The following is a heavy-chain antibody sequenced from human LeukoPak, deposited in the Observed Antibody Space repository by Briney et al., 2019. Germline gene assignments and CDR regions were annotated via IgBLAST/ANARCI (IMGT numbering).Heavy chain of an antibody. CDR2: INHSGST. CDR3: VETTNYYGMDV. CDR1: GGSFSGYY. J-gene: IGHJ6*02. V-gene: IGHV4-34*01. Sequence: SETLSLTCAVYGGSFSGYYWNRIRQPPGKGLEWIGEINHSGSTNYNPSLKSRVTISVDTSKNQFSLKLSSVTAADTAVYYCVETTNYYGMDVWGQGTTVTVSS. D-gene: IGHD1-1*01.